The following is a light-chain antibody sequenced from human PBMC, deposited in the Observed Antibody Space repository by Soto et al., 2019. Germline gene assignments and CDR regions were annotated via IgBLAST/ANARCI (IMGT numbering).Light chain of an antibody. V-gene: IGLV2-14*01. Sequence: QSVLTQPASVSGSAGQSISISCTGTSFDVGGFNSVSWYQQHPGKVPKLMIFEVTNRPAGISSRFSGSKSGNTASLSISGLQAEDEADYYCSSYASGSIYVFGTGTKVTVL. J-gene: IGLJ1*01. CDR2: EVT. CDR3: SSYASGSIYV. CDR1: SFDVGGFNS.